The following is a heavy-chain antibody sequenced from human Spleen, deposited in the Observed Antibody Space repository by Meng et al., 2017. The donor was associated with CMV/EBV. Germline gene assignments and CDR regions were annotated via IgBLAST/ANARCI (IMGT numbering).Heavy chain of an antibody. CDR1: GFTFSSYE. CDR3: ASTYGSGTNGFDP. D-gene: IGHD3-10*01. Sequence: GGSLRLSCAASGFTFSSYEMNWVRQAPGKGLEWVSYISSSGSTIYYADSVKGRFTISRDNAKNSLYLQMNSLRAEDTAVYYCASTYGSGTNGFDPWGQGTLVTVSS. CDR2: ISSSGSTI. J-gene: IGHJ5*02. V-gene: IGHV3-48*03.